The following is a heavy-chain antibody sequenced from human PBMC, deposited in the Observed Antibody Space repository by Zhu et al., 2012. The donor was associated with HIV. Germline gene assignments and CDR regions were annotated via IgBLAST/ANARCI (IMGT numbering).Heavy chain of an antibody. CDR3: ARDGVLXFQRARLTFDR. J-gene: IGHJ4*01. V-gene: IGHV4-38-2*02. D-gene: IGHD3-10*01. CDR1: NYSISSGYY. CDR2: IYPSGTT. Sequence: QVHLQESGPGLVKSWETLSLTCTVSNYSISSGYYWGWIRQAPGKGLEWIASIYPSGTTYYNPSLRSRVTISVDTSKNQFSLEVTSLTAADTALYYCARDGVLXFQRARLTFDRWGQGLLVTVSS.